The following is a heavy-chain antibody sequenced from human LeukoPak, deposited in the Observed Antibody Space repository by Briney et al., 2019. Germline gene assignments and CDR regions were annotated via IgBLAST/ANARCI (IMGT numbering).Heavy chain of an antibody. V-gene: IGHV3-74*01. Sequence: GGSLRLSCAASGFTFSSHWMHWVRQAPGEGLLWVSRINTDGSGTGYADSVKGRFTISRDNAKNTLYLQMNSLRPEDTAVYYCARDANTGDAFDIWGQGTMVTVSS. CDR3: ARDANTGDAFDI. CDR2: INTDGSGT. J-gene: IGHJ3*02. D-gene: IGHD4/OR15-4a*01. CDR1: GFTFSSHW.